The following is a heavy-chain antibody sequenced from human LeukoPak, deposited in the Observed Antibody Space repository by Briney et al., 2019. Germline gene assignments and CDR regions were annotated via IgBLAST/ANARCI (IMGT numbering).Heavy chain of an antibody. D-gene: IGHD6-13*01. V-gene: IGHV4-31*03. CDR2: IYYSGNT. CDR3: ARSSSRNWIDP. Sequence: SETLSLTCTVSGGSTGSGGYYWTWIRQHPGKGLEWLGYIYYSGNTYYNPSLRSRLTISVDTSKNHFSLNLTSVTAADTAIYYCARSSSRNWIDPWGQGTLVTVSS. CDR1: GGSTGSGGYY. J-gene: IGHJ5*02.